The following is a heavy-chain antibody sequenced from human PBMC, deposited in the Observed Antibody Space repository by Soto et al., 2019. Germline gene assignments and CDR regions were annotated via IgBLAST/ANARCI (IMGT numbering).Heavy chain of an antibody. CDR2: IYSGGST. V-gene: IGHV3-53*01. Sequence: GSLSLSCAASGFTVSSNYMSWVRQAPGKGLEWVSVIYSGGSTYYADSVKGRFTISRDNSKNTLYLQMNSLRAEDTAVYYCAREAYYYDSSGYFDYWGRGTLVTVSS. D-gene: IGHD3-22*01. CDR3: AREAYYYDSSGYFDY. J-gene: IGHJ4*02. CDR1: GFTVSSNY.